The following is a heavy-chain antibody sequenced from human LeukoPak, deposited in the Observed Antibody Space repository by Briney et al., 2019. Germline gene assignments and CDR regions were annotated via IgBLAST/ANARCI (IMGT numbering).Heavy chain of an antibody. Sequence: PSETLSLTCTVSGGSISSYYWSWIRQPPGKGLEWIGYIYYSGSTNYNPSLKSRVTISVDTSKNQFSLKLSSVTAADTAVYYCARTRGSVVAVDYWGQGTLVTVSS. V-gene: IGHV4-59*08. J-gene: IGHJ4*02. CDR2: IYYSGST. D-gene: IGHD2-15*01. CDR3: ARTRGSVVAVDY. CDR1: GGSISSYY.